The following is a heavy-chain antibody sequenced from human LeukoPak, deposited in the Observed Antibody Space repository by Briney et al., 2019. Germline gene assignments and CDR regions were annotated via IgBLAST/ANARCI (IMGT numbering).Heavy chain of an antibody. D-gene: IGHD3-10*01. CDR1: GDSVSSNSAA. CDR2: TYYRSKRYS. V-gene: IGHV6-1*01. Sequence: PSQTLSLTCAISGDSVSSNSAAWNWIRLSPSRGLEWLGRTYYRSKRYSDYAVSVKSRISVNPDTSKNQFSLQLNSVTPEDTAVYYCSRVHKAFDGARDTFDIWGQGTMVTVSS. J-gene: IGHJ3*02. CDR3: SRVHKAFDGARDTFDI.